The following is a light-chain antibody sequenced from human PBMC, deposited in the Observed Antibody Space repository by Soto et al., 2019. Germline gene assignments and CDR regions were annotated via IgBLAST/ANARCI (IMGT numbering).Light chain of an antibody. Sequence: QSALTQPASVSGSPGQSITISCTGTSSDVGGYNYLSWYQQHPGKAPKVMIYEVSNRPSGVSNRFSGSKSGNTASLTISGLQAEDEAEYFCSSYTASGTPVFGGGTKVTVL. CDR2: EVS. CDR3: SSYTASGTPV. V-gene: IGLV2-14*01. J-gene: IGLJ3*02. CDR1: SSDVGGYNY.